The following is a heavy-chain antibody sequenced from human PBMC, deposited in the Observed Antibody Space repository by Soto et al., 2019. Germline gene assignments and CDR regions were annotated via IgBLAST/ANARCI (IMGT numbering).Heavy chain of an antibody. D-gene: IGHD5-12*01. V-gene: IGHV3-72*01. CDR2: SRDKVHSHTT. CDR3: ARGVVSTGYFDY. CDR1: GFTFSDHY. Sequence: ESGGGLVQPGGSLRLSCAASGFTFSDHYMDWVRQAPGKGLEWVGRSRDKVHSHTTEYAASVKGRFTISRGDSENSLYLQMNSLKTEDTAVYYCARGVVSTGYFDYWGQGTLVTGSS. J-gene: IGHJ4*02.